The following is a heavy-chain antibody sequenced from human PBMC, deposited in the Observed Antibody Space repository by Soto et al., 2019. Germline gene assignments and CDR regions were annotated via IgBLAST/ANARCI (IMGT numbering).Heavy chain of an antibody. J-gene: IGHJ4*02. Sequence: PSETLSLTCTVSGGSSRGYYWTWIRQPPGRGLEWIGLISYTGSTNYNPSLKSRVTISVDTSKNRFSLRLTSVADADTAVYYCATFRGDGAGEYLDFWGRGALVTVS. V-gene: IGHV4-59*08. CDR1: GGSSRGYY. D-gene: IGHD2-21*01. CDR2: ISYTGST. CDR3: ATFRGDGAGEYLDF.